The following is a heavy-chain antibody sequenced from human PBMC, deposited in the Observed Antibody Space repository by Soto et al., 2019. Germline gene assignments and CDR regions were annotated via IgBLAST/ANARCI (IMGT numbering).Heavy chain of an antibody. V-gene: IGHV3-33*01. CDR3: AREWAEADYQDF. J-gene: IGHJ4*02. D-gene: IGHD6-13*01. CDR1: GFIFSDYG. Sequence: GGPLTLSCAASGFIFSDYGIHWVRQAPGKGLEWVALIWYDGSKKYSSDSVKGRFTVYRDNINSTRYLDMNRLRVEDSGLEYCAREWAEADYQDFRGQGTLVTVPS. CDR2: IWYDGSKK.